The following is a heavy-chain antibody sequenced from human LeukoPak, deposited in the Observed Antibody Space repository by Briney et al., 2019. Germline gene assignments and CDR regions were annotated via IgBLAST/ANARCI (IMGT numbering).Heavy chain of an antibody. CDR1: GFTFSSYS. J-gene: IGHJ6*03. Sequence: GGSLRLSCAASGFTFSSYSMNWVRQAPGKGLEWVSSISRSSSYIYYADSVKGRFTISRDNAKNSLYLQMNSLRAEDTAVYYCAREESSSPHRGGYYYYYMDVWGKGTTVTVSS. CDR3: AREESSSPHRGGYYYYYMDV. V-gene: IGHV3-21*01. CDR2: ISRSSSYI. D-gene: IGHD6-6*01.